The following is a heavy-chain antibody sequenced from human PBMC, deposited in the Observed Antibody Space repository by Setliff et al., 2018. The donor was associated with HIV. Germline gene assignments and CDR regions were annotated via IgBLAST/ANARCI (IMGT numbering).Heavy chain of an antibody. D-gene: IGHD3-22*01. CDR1: GFTFSSYW. V-gene: IGHV3-7*03. J-gene: IGHJ3*02. CDR2: IKQDGSEK. CDR3: ARGDFYDSSGYFTDAFDI. Sequence: GVLRLSCAASGFTFSSYWMSWVRQAPGKGLEWVANIKQDGSEKYYVDSVKGRFTISRDNAKNSLYLQLNSLRAEDTAVYYCARGDFYDSSGYFTDAFDIWGQGTMVTVSS.